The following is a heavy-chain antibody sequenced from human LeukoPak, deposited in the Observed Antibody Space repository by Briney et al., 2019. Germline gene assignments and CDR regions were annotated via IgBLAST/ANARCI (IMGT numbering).Heavy chain of an antibody. CDR1: GYTFTGYY. D-gene: IGHD3-3*01. CDR2: INPTSGGT. CDR3: ARDSGSGSTYLRFWNAYYYYMDV. V-gene: IGHV1-2*02. Sequence: ASVKVSCKASGYTFTGYYMHWVRQAPGQGLEWMGWINPTSGGTNYAQKFQGRVTMTRDTPISTAYMELSRLRSDDTAVYYCARDSGSGSTYLRFWNAYYYYMDVWGKGTTVTVSS. J-gene: IGHJ6*03.